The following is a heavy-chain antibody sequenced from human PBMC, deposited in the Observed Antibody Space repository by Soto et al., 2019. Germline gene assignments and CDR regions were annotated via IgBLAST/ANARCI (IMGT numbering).Heavy chain of an antibody. D-gene: IGHD2-2*01. Sequence: QVQLQESGPGLVKPSQTLSLTCTVSGGSISSGGYYWSWIRQHPGKGLEWIGYIDYSGSTYYNPFLKGRVTITVETYKNQFALKLSSVTPPDTAVYYCVRRGVYCISISSYAIDLLGQGTMVTVSS. V-gene: IGHV4-31*03. CDR3: VRRGVYCISISSYAIDL. J-gene: IGHJ3*01. CDR2: IDYSGST. CDR1: GGSISSGGYY.